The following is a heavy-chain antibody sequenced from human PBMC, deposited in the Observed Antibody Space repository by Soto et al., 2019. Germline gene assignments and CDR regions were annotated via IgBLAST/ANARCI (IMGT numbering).Heavy chain of an antibody. CDR2: ISYDGSNK. D-gene: IGHD6-19*01. CDR1: GFTFSSYA. J-gene: IGHJ4*02. V-gene: IGHV3-30-3*01. CDR3: ARDSVPQWLAPTNPDY. Sequence: QVQLVESGGGVVQPGRSLRLSCAASGFTFSSYAMHWVRQAPGKGLEWVAVISYDGSNKYYADSVKGRFTISRDNSKNKLELQMTSLRAEDTAVYYYARDSVPQWLAPTNPDYWGQGTLVTVSS.